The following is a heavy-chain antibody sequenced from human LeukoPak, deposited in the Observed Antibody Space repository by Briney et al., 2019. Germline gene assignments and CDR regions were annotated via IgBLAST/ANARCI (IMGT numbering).Heavy chain of an antibody. D-gene: IGHD4-23*01. CDR1: GFTFSSYW. V-gene: IGHV3-74*01. J-gene: IGHJ3*02. Sequence: PGGSLRLSCAASGFTFSSYWMHWVRQAPGKGLVWVSRINTDGSSTSYADSVKGRFTISRDNAKNTLYLQMNSLRAEDTAVYYCARGRPTTVVTHDAFDIWGQGTMVTVSS. CDR2: INTDGSST. CDR3: ARGRPTTVVTHDAFDI.